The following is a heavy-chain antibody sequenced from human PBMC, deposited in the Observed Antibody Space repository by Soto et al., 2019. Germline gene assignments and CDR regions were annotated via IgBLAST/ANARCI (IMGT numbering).Heavy chain of an antibody. CDR3: ARAVIEGYYDSSPYYFDY. V-gene: IGHV3-53*01. J-gene: IGHJ4*02. CDR1: GFTVSSNY. Sequence: EVQLVESGGGLIQPGGSLRLSCAASGFTVSSNYMSWVRQAPGKGLEWVSVIYSGGSTYYADTVKGQFTISRDNSKNTLYLQMNSLRVEDTAVYYCARAVIEGYYDSSPYYFDYWGQGTLVTVSS. D-gene: IGHD3-22*01. CDR2: IYSGGST.